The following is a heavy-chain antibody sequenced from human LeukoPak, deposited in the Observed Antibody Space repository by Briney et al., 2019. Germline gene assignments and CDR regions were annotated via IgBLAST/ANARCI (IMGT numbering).Heavy chain of an antibody. V-gene: IGHV4-59*01. D-gene: IGHD6-19*01. Sequence: KPSETLSLTCSVSGGSISTYYWSWIRQPPGKGLEWIGYIYNSGYSNYNPSLKSRVTISVDTSKNQFSLKLSSVTAADTAVYYCARAPFDSSGWYDYWGQGTLVTVSS. CDR1: GGSISTYY. J-gene: IGHJ4*02. CDR2: IYNSGYS. CDR3: ARAPFDSSGWYDY.